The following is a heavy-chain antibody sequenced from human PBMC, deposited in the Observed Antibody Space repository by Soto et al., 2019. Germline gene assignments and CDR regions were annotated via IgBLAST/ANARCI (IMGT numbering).Heavy chain of an antibody. CDR1: GGSISGYY. CDR3: TTYYYDSSGSPPDY. V-gene: IGHV4-39*01. D-gene: IGHD3-22*01. CDR2: IYYSGST. Sequence: SETLSLTCIVSGGSISGYYWGWIRQPPGKGLEWIGSIYYSGSTYYNPSLKSRVTISVDTSKNQFSVKLSSVTAADTAVYYCTTYYYDSSGSPPDYWGQGTLVTVSS. J-gene: IGHJ4*02.